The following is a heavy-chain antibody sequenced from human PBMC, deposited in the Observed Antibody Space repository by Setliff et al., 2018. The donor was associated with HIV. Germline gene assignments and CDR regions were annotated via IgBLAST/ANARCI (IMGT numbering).Heavy chain of an antibody. J-gene: IGHJ5*02. CDR2: VNPNGNI. D-gene: IGHD3-22*01. V-gene: IGHV4-34*01. CDR3: ASRVYYYDSSGYLREEGFDP. CDR1: GVPLSDYY. Sequence: SETLSLTCTLNGVPLSDYYWNWIRQSPGKGLEWIVEVNPNGNINYNPTLKSRVTISVDTSKNQFSLKLSSVTAADAAVYYCASRVYYYDSSGYLREEGFDPWGQGTLVTVSS.